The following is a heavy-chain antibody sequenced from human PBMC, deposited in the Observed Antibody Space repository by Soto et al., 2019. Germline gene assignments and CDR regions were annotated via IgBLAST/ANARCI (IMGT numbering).Heavy chain of an antibody. D-gene: IGHD5-12*01. CDR2: INHSGTT. CDR3: AREVAMIRENWFDP. CDR1: GGSFSGYY. V-gene: IGHV4-34*01. Sequence: SETLSLTCAVYGGSFSGYYWTWIRQPPGTGLEWIGEINHSGTTNYNPSLKSRVTISVDTSKNQFSLKLSSVTAADTAVYYCAREVAMIRENWFDPWGQGTLVTVSS. J-gene: IGHJ5*02.